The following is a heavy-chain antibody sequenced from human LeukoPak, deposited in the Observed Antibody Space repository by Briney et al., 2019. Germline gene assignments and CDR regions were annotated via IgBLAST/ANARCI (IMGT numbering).Heavy chain of an antibody. D-gene: IGHD6-19*01. CDR3: ASHGWYNSKYYFDY. Sequence: SEALSLTCTVSGGSISSSSYYWGWIRQPPGKGLEWIGSIYYSGSTYYNPSLKSRVTISVDTSKNQFSLKLSSVTAADTAVYYCASHGWYNSKYYFDYWGQGTLVTVSS. J-gene: IGHJ4*02. CDR1: GGSISSSSYY. V-gene: IGHV4-39*07. CDR2: IYYSGST.